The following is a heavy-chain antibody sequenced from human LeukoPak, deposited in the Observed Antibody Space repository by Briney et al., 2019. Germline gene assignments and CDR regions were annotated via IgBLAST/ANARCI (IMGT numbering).Heavy chain of an antibody. Sequence: ASLKVSCKASGYSFTSYDINWVRQATGQGLEWMGWMNPNSGTTGYAQTFQGRVTISRNTSISTAYMELSSLRSEDTAVYYCARAWFDCSTFSCYLFDSWGQGTPVTVSS. CDR2: MNPNSGTT. CDR1: GYSFTSYD. V-gene: IGHV1-8*01. CDR3: ARAWFDCSTFSCYLFDS. D-gene: IGHD2-2*01. J-gene: IGHJ4*02.